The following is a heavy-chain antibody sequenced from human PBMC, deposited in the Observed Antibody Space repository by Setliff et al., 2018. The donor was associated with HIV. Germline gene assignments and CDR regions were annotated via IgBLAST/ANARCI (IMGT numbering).Heavy chain of an antibody. CDR3: ARGGGYDRSGYYPFDY. V-gene: IGHV4-59*04. CDR2: IYHSGTT. J-gene: IGHJ4*02. CDR1: GGSISSHY. Sequence: LSLTCTVSGGSISSHYWAWIRQPPGKGLEWIATIYHSGTTFHNPSLKSRVSMSVDTSKNHFSLRLTSVTAADSAVYYCARGGGYDRSGYYPFDYWGQGTPVTVSS. D-gene: IGHD3-22*01.